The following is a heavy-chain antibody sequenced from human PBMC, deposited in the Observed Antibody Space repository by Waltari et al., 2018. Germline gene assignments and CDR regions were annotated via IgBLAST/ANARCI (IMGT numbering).Heavy chain of an antibody. CDR3: ARQGWYFDL. Sequence: EVQLVESGGGLVQPGGSLRLSCAASGFTFVSYWMTWVRQSPGKGLEWVANVKPDGNDKYCVDSVKGRFTIARDNAKNSLYLQMNSLRAEDTAVYYCARQGWYFDLWGRGTLVTVSS. J-gene: IGHJ2*01. CDR1: GFTFVSYW. V-gene: IGHV3-7*01. CDR2: VKPDGNDK.